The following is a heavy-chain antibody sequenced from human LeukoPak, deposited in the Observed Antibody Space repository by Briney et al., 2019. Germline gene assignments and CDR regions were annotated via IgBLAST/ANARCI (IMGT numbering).Heavy chain of an antibody. CDR1: GYTFTSYG. CDR3: ARGPSDCTSASCYGGDYYYFGMDV. D-gene: IGHD2-2*01. CDR2: ISAYNGHT. V-gene: IGHV1-18*01. J-gene: IGHJ6*04. Sequence: ASVKVSCKASGYTFTSYGVSWVRQAPGQGLEWMGWISAYNGHTKYAQNFQGRVTMTTDTSTNTTYMELRSLRSDDTAFYYCARGPSDCTSASCYGGDYYYFGMDVWGKGTRSPSPQ.